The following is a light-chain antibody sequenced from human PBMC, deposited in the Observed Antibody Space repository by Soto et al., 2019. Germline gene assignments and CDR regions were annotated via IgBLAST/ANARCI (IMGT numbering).Light chain of an antibody. CDR2: DAS. Sequence: IQMTQSPSTLSASIGDRVTITCRASQSINNRLAWCQQMPGKAPNLLIYDASSLESGVPSRFRGSGSETEFTLTISGLQPDDFATYYCQQFIDGWTFGQGTKVDIK. CDR3: QQFIDGWT. CDR1: QSINNR. V-gene: IGKV1-5*01. J-gene: IGKJ1*01.